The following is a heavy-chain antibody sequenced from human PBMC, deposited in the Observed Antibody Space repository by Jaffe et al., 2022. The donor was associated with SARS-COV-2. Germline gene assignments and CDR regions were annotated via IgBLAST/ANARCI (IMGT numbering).Heavy chain of an antibody. CDR1: GGSISSYY. J-gene: IGHJ6*02. V-gene: IGHV4-59*01. D-gene: IGHD6-6*01. CDR2: IYYSGST. CDR3: ASIAARRHYYGMDV. Sequence: QVQLQESGPGLVKPSETLSLTCTVSGGSISSYYWSWIRQPPGKGLEWIGYIYYSGSTNYNPSLKSRVTISVDTSKNQFSLKLSSVTAADTAVYYCASIAARRHYYGMDVWGQGTTVTVSS.